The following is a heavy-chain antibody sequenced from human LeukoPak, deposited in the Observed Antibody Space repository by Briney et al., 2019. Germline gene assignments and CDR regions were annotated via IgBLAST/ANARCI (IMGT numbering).Heavy chain of an antibody. V-gene: IGHV1-46*01. D-gene: IGHD3-22*01. CDR1: GYTFTSYY. Sequence: ASVKVSCKASGYTFTSYYMHWVRQAPGQGLEWMGIINPSGGSTSYAQKFQGRVTMTRDTSTSTVYMELSSLRSEDTAVYYCARDRRDYYDSSGYYDWFGPWGQGTLVTVSS. CDR3: ARDRRDYYDSSGYYDWFGP. CDR2: INPSGGST. J-gene: IGHJ5*02.